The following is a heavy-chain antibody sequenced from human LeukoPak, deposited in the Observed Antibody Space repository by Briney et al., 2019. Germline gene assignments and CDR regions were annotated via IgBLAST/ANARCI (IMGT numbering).Heavy chain of an antibody. CDR1: GFIFSSLA. J-gene: IGHJ4*02. CDR3: AKENSGKYPDY. Sequence: GGSLRLSCAASGFIFSSLAMTWVRQAPGKGLEWVSTINAVDANTYYADSVKGRFTISRDDSKNTLYLQMNSLRAEDTAVYYCAKENSGKYPDYWGQGTLVTVSS. D-gene: IGHD1-26*01. V-gene: IGHV3-23*01. CDR2: INAVDANT.